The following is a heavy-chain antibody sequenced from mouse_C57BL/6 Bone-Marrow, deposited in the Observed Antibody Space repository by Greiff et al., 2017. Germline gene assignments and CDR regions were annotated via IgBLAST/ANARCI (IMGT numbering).Heavy chain of an antibody. J-gene: IGHJ3*01. Sequence: QVQLQQSGAELVKPGASVKLSCKASGYTFTSYWMHWVKQRPGRGLEWIGRIDPTSGGTKYNEKFKSKATLTVDKSSSTAYMQLSSLTSEDSAVYYCARDDYGSSYWFAYWGRGTLVTVSA. CDR1: GYTFTSYW. D-gene: IGHD1-1*01. CDR2: IDPTSGGT. V-gene: IGHV1-72*01. CDR3: ARDDYGSSYWFAY.